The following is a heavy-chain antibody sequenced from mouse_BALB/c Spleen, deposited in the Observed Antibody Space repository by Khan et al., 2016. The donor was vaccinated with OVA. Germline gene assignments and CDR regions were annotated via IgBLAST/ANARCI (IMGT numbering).Heavy chain of an antibody. CDR3: ARDAGRY. V-gene: IGHV1-18*01. Sequence: EVQLQQSGPELVKPGASAKISCKTSGYTFTEYTLHWMKQSHGKSLEWIGVINPKNGVTSYNQKFKGKATLTVDKSSSTAYMEFRSLTSEDSAVYYCARDAGRYWGQGTSVTVSS. CDR2: INPKNGVT. D-gene: IGHD3-3*01. J-gene: IGHJ4*01. CDR1: GYTFTEYT.